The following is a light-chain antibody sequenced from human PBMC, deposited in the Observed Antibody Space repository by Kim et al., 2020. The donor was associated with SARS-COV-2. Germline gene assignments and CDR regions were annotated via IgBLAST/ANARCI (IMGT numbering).Light chain of an antibody. CDR1: SSDVGGYNY. CDR3: SSYTSSSTLV. V-gene: IGLV2-14*03. CDR2: DVT. J-gene: IGLJ1*01. Sequence: GQSIAISCTGTSSDVGGYNYVSWYQQHPGKAPKVMIYDVTNRPSGVSNRFSGPKSGNTASLTISGLQAEDEADYYCSSYTSSSTLVFGTGTKVTV.